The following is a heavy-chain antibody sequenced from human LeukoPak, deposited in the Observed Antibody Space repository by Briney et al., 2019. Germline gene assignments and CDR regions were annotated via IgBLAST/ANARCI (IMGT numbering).Heavy chain of an antibody. Sequence: GGSLRLSCAASGFTFSRYWMHWVRQVPGKGLVWVSRIKSDGSTNYADSVKGRFTISRDNAKNTVSLQMNSLRAEDTGVYYCARAPAEIGGYYPEYFRHWGQGTLVTVSS. CDR3: ARAPAEIGGYYPEYFRH. J-gene: IGHJ1*01. D-gene: IGHD3-22*01. CDR2: IKSDGST. V-gene: IGHV3-74*01. CDR1: GFTFSRYW.